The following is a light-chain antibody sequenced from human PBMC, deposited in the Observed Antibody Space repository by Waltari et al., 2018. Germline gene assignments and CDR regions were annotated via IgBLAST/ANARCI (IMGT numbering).Light chain of an antibody. CDR2: EVS. CDR1: SSDVGSYNR. CDR3: SSYRMSSTLGV. V-gene: IGLV2-18*02. Sequence: QSALTQPPSVSGSPGQSVTISCTGTSSDVGSYNRVPWYQQSPGTAPKLIIYEVSNRLSGVPDRFSGSKSGNTASLTISGLQAEDEADYYCSSYRMSSTLGVLGGGTKLTVL. J-gene: IGLJ2*01.